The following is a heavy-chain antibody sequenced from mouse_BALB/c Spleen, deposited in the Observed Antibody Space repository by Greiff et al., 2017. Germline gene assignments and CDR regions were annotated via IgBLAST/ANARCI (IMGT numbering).Heavy chain of an antibody. V-gene: IGHV5-17*02. D-gene: IGHD2-14*01. Sequence: DVQLVASGGGLVQPGGSRKLSCAASGFTFSSFEMHWVRQAPEKGLEWVAYISSGSSTIYYADTVKGRFTISRDNPKNTLFLQMTSLRSEDTAMYYCERRNYRYDGLYAMDYWGQGTSVTVSS. CDR2: ISSGSSTI. J-gene: IGHJ4*01. CDR3: ERRNYRYDGLYAMDY. CDR1: GFTFSSFE.